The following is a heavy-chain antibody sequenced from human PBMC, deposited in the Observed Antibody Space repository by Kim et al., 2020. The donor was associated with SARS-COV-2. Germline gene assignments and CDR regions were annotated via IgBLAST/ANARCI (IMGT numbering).Heavy chain of an antibody. J-gene: IGHJ4*02. CDR3: ARATGPYTSSSGIYDY. Sequence: DTEKGRFNISRDNSKNTLYLQLNSLSAEDTAVYYCARATGPYTSSSGIYDYWGQGTLVSVSS. D-gene: IGHD6-6*01. V-gene: IGHV3-30*01.